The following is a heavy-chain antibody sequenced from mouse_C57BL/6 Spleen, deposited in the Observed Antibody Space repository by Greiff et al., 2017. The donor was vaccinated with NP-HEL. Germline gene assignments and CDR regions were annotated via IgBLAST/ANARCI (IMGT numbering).Heavy chain of an antibody. D-gene: IGHD1-1*01. CDR2: ISYDGSN. CDR3: ASYYYGSSYWDRDFDY. Sequence: DVQLQESGPGLVKPSQSLSLTCSVTGYSITSGYYWNWIRQFPGNKLEWMGYISYDGSNNYNPSLKNRISITRDTSKNQFFLKLDSVTTEDTATYYCASYYYGSSYWDRDFDYWGQGTTLTVSS. V-gene: IGHV3-6*01. J-gene: IGHJ2*01. CDR1: GYSITSGYY.